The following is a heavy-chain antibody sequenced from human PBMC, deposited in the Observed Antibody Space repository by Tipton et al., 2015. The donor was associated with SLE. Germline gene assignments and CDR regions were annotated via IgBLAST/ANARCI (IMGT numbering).Heavy chain of an antibody. Sequence: QLVQSGAEVKKPGESLKISCKGSGYSFTSYWIGWVRQMPGKGLEWMGIIYPGDSDTRYSPSFQGQVTISADKSISTAYLQWSSLKASDTAMYYCARHNWKYDGGYYYYYMDVWGKGTTVTVSS. V-gene: IGHV5-51*01. CDR2: IYPGDSDT. J-gene: IGHJ6*03. CDR3: ARHNWKYDGGYYYYYMDV. CDR1: GYSFTSYW. D-gene: IGHD1-7*01.